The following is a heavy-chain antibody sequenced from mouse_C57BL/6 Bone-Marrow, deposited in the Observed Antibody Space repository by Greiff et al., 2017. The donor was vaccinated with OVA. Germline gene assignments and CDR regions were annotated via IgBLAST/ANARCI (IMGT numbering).Heavy chain of an antibody. Sequence: DVMLVESGGGLVQPGESLKLSCESNEYEFPSHDMSWVRKTPEKRLELVAAINSDGGSTYYPDTMERRFISSRDNTKKTLYLQMSSLRSEDTALYYCARLGSAYWYFDVWGTGTTVTVSS. V-gene: IGHV5-2*01. CDR3: ARLGSAYWYFDV. CDR2: INSDGGST. D-gene: IGHD3-3*01. J-gene: IGHJ1*03. CDR1: EYEFPSHD.